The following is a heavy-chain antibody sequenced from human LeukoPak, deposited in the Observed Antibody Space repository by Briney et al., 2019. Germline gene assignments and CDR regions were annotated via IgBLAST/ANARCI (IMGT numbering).Heavy chain of an antibody. CDR3: ARRYYYGSGSGKKNNWFDP. D-gene: IGHD3-10*01. J-gene: IGHJ5*02. V-gene: IGHV4-34*01. Sequence: SETLSLTCAVYGGSFSGYYWSWIRQPPGKGLEWIGEINHSGSTNYNPSLKSRVTISVDTSKNQFSLKLSSVTAADTAVYYCARRYYYGSGSGKKNNWFDPWGQGTLVTVFS. CDR2: INHSGST. CDR1: GGSFSGYY.